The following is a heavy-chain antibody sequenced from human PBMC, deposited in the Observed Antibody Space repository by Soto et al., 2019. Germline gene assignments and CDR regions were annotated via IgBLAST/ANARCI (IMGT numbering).Heavy chain of an antibody. D-gene: IGHD3-10*01. J-gene: IGHJ4*02. CDR1: EFIFGNYA. CDR3: AKPYKNGTYYRALFDY. V-gene: IGHV3-23*01. Sequence: LRLSFAASEFIFGNYAMTWFRQAPGKGLEWISVISGSGDTADYADSVKGRFTISRDNSNNTLYLQMSSLRAEDTAVYYCAKPYKNGTYYRALFDYWGQGTLVTVSS. CDR2: ISGSGDTA.